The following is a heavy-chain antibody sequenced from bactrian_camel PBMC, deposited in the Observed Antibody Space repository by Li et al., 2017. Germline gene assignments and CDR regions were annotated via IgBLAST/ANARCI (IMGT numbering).Heavy chain of an antibody. D-gene: IGHD4*01. J-gene: IGHJ6*01. Sequence: HVQLVESGGDLVQPGGSLRLSCAASGYTYNRNCMAWFRQAPGKEREGVAAIDTGDGSTYYLNSVEGRFTISRDNAKNTVYLQMNSLKSEDTALYYCSGDRYLSDYRGVPDFGYWGQGTQVTVS. CDR3: SGDRYLSDYRGVPDFGY. CDR2: IDTGDGST. CDR1: GYTYNRNC. V-gene: IGHV3S1*01.